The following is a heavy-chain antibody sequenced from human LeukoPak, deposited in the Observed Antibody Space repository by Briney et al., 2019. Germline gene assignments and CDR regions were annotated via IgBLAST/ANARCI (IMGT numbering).Heavy chain of an antibody. D-gene: IGHD6-19*01. Sequence: VASVKVSCKASGGTFSGYAISWVRQAPGQGLEWMGGIIPIFGTANYAQKFQGRVTITTDESTSTAYVELSSLRSEDTAVYYCARVSSGWYDGWFDPWGQGTLVAVSS. V-gene: IGHV1-69*05. J-gene: IGHJ5*02. CDR1: GGTFSGYA. CDR3: ARVSSGWYDGWFDP. CDR2: IIPIFGTA.